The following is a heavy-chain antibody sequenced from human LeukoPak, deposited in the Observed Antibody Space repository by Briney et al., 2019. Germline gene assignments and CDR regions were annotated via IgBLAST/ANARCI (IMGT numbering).Heavy chain of an antibody. CDR3: AKMPVSYSSGWSVFDY. D-gene: IGHD6-19*01. CDR1: GFTFSSYA. CDR2: ISGSGGTT. J-gene: IGHJ4*02. V-gene: IGHV3-23*01. Sequence: GGSLRLSCAASGFTFSSYAMSWVRQAPGKGLEWVSAISGSGGTTYYADSVKGRFTISRDNSKNTLYLQMNSLRAEDTAVYYCAKMPVSYSSGWSVFDYWGQGNLVTVSS.